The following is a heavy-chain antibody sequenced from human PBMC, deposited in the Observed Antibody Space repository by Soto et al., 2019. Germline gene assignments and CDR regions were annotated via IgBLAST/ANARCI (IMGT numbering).Heavy chain of an antibody. CDR2: ISWNSGSI. Sequence: GGSLRLSCAASGFTFDDYAMHWVRQAPGKGLEWVSGISWNSGSIGYADSVKGRFTISRDNAKNSLYLQMNSLRAEDTALYYCAKGNIAAAGRRSFDYWGQGTLVTVSS. J-gene: IGHJ4*02. CDR3: AKGNIAAAGRRSFDY. D-gene: IGHD6-13*01. CDR1: GFTFDDYA. V-gene: IGHV3-9*01.